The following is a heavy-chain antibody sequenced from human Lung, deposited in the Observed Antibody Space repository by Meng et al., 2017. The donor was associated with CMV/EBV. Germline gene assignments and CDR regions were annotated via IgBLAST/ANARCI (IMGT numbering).Heavy chain of an antibody. CDR1: GYDIFTYS. CDR2: IHTDTGRP. J-gene: IGHJ4*02. D-gene: IGHD3-16*01. V-gene: IGHV7-4-1*02. Sequence: SGYDIFTYSLNWVRQAPGQGLEWIGLIHTDTGRPTYAQDFAGRFFFSLDIAVSTAYLQINGLRADDTAVYYCARTYDHRWRNHHDLDYWGQGTLVTVSS. CDR3: ARTYDHRWRNHHDLDY.